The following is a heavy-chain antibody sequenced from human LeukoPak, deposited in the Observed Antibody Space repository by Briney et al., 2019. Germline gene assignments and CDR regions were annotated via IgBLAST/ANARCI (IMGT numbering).Heavy chain of an antibody. CDR2: ISSDGSST. J-gene: IGHJ6*02. CDR3: AKGDFYGDYPYGMDV. Sequence: GGSLRLSCAASGFTFSTYYMHWVRQAPGKGLVWVSRISSDGSSTRYADSVQGRFTISRDNAKNSLYLQMDSLRVDDTAVYYCAKGDFYGDYPYGMDVWGQGTTVTVSS. D-gene: IGHD3-3*01. V-gene: IGHV3-74*01. CDR1: GFTFSTYY.